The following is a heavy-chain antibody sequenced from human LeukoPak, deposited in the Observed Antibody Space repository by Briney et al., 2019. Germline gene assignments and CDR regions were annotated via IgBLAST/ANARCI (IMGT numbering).Heavy chain of an antibody. Sequence: GGSLRLSCAASGLTFSKYSMTWVRQAPGKGLEWVSFIDTSSTTMYYTDSVMGRFTISRDNAKSSLYLQMNSLRAEDTALYYCAKDIRDSSGFDAFDIWGQGTMVTVSS. J-gene: IGHJ3*02. D-gene: IGHD3-22*01. CDR1: GLTFSKYS. CDR2: IDTSSTTM. V-gene: IGHV3-48*04. CDR3: AKDIRDSSGFDAFDI.